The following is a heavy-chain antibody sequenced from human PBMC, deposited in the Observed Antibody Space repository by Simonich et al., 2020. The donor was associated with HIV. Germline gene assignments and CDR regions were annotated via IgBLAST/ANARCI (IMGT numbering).Heavy chain of an antibody. CDR3: AGGGWLSFDY. CDR2: IYYDGRNK. CDR1: GFTFSSYA. Sequence: QVQRVESGGGVVQPGSSLRLSCAASGFTFSSYAMHWVRQAQGKGLEGVEVIYYDGRNKYYADSVKGRFTISRDKSKNTLSLQMNSLRAEDTAVYYCAGGGWLSFDYWGQGTLVTVSS. V-gene: IGHV3-30*07. J-gene: IGHJ4*02. D-gene: IGHD3-16*01.